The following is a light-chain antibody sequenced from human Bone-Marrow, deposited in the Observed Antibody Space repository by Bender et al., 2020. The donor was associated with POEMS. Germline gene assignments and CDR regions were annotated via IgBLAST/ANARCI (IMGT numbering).Light chain of an antibody. CDR3: QSYDSSLTAQVV. V-gene: IGLV1-47*02. Sequence: QSVLTQPPSASGTPGQRVTISCSGSSSNIGSNYVYWYQQLPGTAPKLLIYNYNLRPSGVPARFSGSKSGTSASLAITGLQADDEADYYCQSYDSSLTAQVVFGGGTRLTVL. CDR1: SSNIGSNY. CDR2: NYN. J-gene: IGLJ2*01.